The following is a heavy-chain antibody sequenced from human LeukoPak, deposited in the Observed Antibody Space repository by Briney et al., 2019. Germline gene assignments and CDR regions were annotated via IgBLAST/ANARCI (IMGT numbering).Heavy chain of an antibody. CDR2: ISAYNGNT. D-gene: IGHD2-2*01. CDR3: AREYRVRQDIVVVPAAIIRFNWFDP. J-gene: IGHJ5*02. Sequence: PRASVTVSCKASGYTFTSYGISWVRQAPGQGLEWMGWISAYNGNTNYAQKLQGRVTMTTDTSTSTAYMELRSLRSDDTAVYYCAREYRVRQDIVVVPAAIIRFNWFDPWGQGTLVTVSS. CDR1: GYTFTSYG. V-gene: IGHV1-18*01.